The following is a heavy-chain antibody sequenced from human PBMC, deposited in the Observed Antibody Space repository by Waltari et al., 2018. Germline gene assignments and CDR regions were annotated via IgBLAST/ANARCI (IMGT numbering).Heavy chain of an antibody. J-gene: IGHJ6*02. CDR3: ARSRVLEWLFYYYGMDV. Sequence: QVQLQQWGAGLLKPSETLSLTCAVYGGSFSGYYWSWIRQPPGKGLEWIGEINHSGSTNYNPSLKSRVTISVDTSKNQFSLKLSSVTAADTAVYYCARSRVLEWLFYYYGMDVWGQGTTVTVSS. V-gene: IGHV4-34*01. CDR2: INHSGST. CDR1: GGSFSGYY. D-gene: IGHD3-3*01.